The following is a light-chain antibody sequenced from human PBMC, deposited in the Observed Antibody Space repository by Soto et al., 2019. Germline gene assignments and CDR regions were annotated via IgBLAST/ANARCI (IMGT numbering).Light chain of an antibody. CDR3: GAWADSRNCPV. V-gene: IGLV1-44*01. CDR1: TSDVGSYT. CDR2: NTN. Sequence: QAVVTQPPSASGTPGQRVTISCSGSTSDVGSYTVIWYQQHPGTAPKLLIYNTNQQPSGVPDRFSGSKSGTSASLSISGLQSEDEADYYCGAWADSRNCPVFGGGTKLTVL. J-gene: IGLJ2*01.